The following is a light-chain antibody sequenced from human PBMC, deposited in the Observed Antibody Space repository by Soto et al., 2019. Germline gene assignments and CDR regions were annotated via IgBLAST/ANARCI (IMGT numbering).Light chain of an antibody. J-gene: IGLJ1*01. CDR1: SSDVGGYNY. Sequence: QSALTQFASVSGSPGQSITISCTGTSSDVGGYNYVSWYQQHPGKAPKLMIFEVSNRPSGVSSRFSGSKSGNTASLTISGLQAEDEADYYCSSYTSSSTLGVFGTGTKLTVL. V-gene: IGLV2-14*01. CDR3: SSYTSSSTLGV. CDR2: EVS.